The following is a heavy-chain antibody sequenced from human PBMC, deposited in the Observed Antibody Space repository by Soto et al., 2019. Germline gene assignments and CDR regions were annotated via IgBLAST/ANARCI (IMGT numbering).Heavy chain of an antibody. V-gene: IGHV3-23*01. CDR3: AKVADYYGSGSYDYFDY. D-gene: IGHD3-10*01. Sequence: EVQLLESGGGLVQPGGSLRLSCAASGFTFSSYAMSWVRQAPGKGLEWVSAISGSGGSTYYADSVKGRFTISRDNSKNTLYLQMNSLRAEDTAVYYCAKVADYYGSGSYDYFDYWGQGTLVTVSS. J-gene: IGHJ4*02. CDR1: GFTFSSYA. CDR2: ISGSGGST.